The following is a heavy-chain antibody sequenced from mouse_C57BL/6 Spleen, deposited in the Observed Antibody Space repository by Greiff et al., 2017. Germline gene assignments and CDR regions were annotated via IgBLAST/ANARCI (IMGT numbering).Heavy chain of an antibody. CDR3: ARDHYYGSSFYWYFDV. CDR1: GYTFTSYW. CDR2: IHPNSGST. D-gene: IGHD1-1*01. V-gene: IGHV1-64*01. Sequence: QVQLKQPGAELVKPGASVKLSCKASGYTFTSYWMHWVKQRPGQGLEWIGMIHPNSGSTNYNAKFKSKATLTVDKSSSTAYMQLSSLTSEDSAVYYCARDHYYGSSFYWYFDVWGTGTTVTVSS. J-gene: IGHJ1*03.